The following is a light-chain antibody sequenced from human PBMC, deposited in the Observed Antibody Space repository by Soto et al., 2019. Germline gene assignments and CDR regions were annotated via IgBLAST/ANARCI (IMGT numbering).Light chain of an antibody. CDR1: NIGDKR. CDR2: YDS. CDR3: QAWDIMTDNYV. V-gene: IGLV3-21*04. Sequence: SYELTQPPSVSVAPEKTATITCGGDNIGDKRVHWYRQKPGQAPVLLISYDSDRPSGIPERFSGSNSGNTATLTISRVEAGDEADYYCQAWDIMTDNYVFGGGTKLTVL. J-gene: IGLJ1*01.